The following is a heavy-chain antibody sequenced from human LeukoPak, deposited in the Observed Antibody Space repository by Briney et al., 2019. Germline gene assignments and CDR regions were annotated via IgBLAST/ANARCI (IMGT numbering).Heavy chain of an antibody. CDR1: GYTFTGYY. CDR2: FDPEDGET. V-gene: IGHV1-24*01. D-gene: IGHD3-22*01. Sequence: ASVKVSCKASGYTFTGYYMHWVRQAPGKGLEWMGGFDPEDGETIYAQKFQGRVTMTEDTSTDTAYMELSSLRSEDTAVYYCATQYYYDSSGYYHFDYWGQGTLVTVSS. J-gene: IGHJ4*02. CDR3: ATQYYYDSSGYYHFDY.